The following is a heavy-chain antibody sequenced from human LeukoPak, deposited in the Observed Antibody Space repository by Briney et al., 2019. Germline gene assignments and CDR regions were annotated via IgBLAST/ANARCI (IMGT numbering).Heavy chain of an antibody. J-gene: IGHJ3*02. CDR3: ARGKGAFDI. Sequence: ASVKVSCKASGYSFTSHYMHWVRQAPGQGLEWLGLINPSGSSTLYAQKFQGRVTMTRDMSTTTDYMELSSLRSEDTAVYYCARGKGAFDIWGQGTMVTVSS. V-gene: IGHV1-46*01. CDR1: GYSFTSHY. CDR2: INPSGSST.